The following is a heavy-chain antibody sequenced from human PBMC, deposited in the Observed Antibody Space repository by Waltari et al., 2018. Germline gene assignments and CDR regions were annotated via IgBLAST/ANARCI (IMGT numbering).Heavy chain of an antibody. V-gene: IGHV2-70*01. CDR3: ARIVVVTAIRYYYYYGMDV. CDR2: IDWDDDK. Sequence: QVTLRESGPALVQPTQTLTLTCTFSGFSLSTSGMCVTWIRQPPGKALEWLALIDWDDDKYYSTSLKTMLTISKDTSKNQVVLTMTNMDPVDTATYYCARIVVVTAIRYYYYYGMDVWGQGTTVTVSS. J-gene: IGHJ6*02. CDR1: GFSLSTSGMC. D-gene: IGHD2-21*02.